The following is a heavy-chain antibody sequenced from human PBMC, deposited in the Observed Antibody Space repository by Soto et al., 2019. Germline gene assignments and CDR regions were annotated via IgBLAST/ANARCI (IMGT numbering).Heavy chain of an antibody. V-gene: IGHV4-4*02. Sequence: QVQLQESGPGLVKPSGTLSLTCAVSGGSISSSNWWSWVRQPPGKGLEWIGEIYHSGSTNYNPSLKSRVPTSVDKSKNQFSLKLSSVTAADTAVYYCARVVGGYYYGMDVWGQGTTVTVSS. CDR3: ARVVGGYYYGMDV. D-gene: IGHD2-2*01. CDR2: IYHSGST. CDR1: GGSISSSNW. J-gene: IGHJ6*02.